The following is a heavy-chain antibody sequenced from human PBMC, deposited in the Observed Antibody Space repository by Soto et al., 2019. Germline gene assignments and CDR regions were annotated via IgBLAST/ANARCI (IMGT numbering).Heavy chain of an antibody. D-gene: IGHD3-9*01. J-gene: IGHJ6*02. Sequence: ASVKVSCKASGYIFTGYHIHWVRQAPGRGLEWMGWINPNSGDTEYAQNFQGRVTMTRDTSFNFVYMGMSGLISDDTAVYYCARDARGTRGFDEMDIWGQGNTVTVS. CDR2: INPNSGDT. V-gene: IGHV1-2*02. CDR1: GYIFTGYH. CDR3: ARDARGTRGFDEMDI.